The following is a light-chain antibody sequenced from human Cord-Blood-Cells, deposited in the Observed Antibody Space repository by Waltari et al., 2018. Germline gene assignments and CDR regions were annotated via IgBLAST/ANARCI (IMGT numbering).Light chain of an antibody. CDR3: QQYGSSPWT. CDR2: GAS. Sequence: IVLTQSPGTLSLSPGELAPLSCRASQSVSSSYLAWYQQKPGQAPRLLIYGASSRATGIPDRFSGSGSGTDFTLTISRLEPEDFAVYYCQQYGSSPWTFGQGTKVEIK. V-gene: IGKV3-20*01. CDR1: QSVSSSY. J-gene: IGKJ1*01.